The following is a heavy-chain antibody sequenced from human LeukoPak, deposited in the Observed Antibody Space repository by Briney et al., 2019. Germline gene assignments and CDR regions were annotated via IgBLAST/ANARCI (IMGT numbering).Heavy chain of an antibody. Sequence: GGSLRLSCAASGFTFSSYSMNWVRQAPGKGLEWVSYISKSSDRIYHADSVKGRFTISRDNAKNSLYLQMDSLRAEDTAVYYCARDLLNDEGSSYFFDQWGQGTLVNVSS. CDR3: ARDLLNDEGSSYFFDQ. CDR2: ISKSSDRI. CDR1: GFTFSSYS. D-gene: IGHD2-2*01. V-gene: IGHV3-48*04. J-gene: IGHJ4*02.